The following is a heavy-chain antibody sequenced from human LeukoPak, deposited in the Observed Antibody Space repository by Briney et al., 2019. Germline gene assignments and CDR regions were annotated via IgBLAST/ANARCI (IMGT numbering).Heavy chain of an antibody. Sequence: PSETLSLTCAVYGGSFSGYYWSWIRRPPGKGLEWIGEINHSGSTNYNPSLKSRVTISVDTSKNQFSLKLSSVTAADTAVYYCARGRGVYYYYMDVWGKGTTVTVSS. CDR1: GGSFSGYY. V-gene: IGHV4-34*01. CDR3: ARGRGVYYYYMDV. J-gene: IGHJ6*03. CDR2: INHSGST.